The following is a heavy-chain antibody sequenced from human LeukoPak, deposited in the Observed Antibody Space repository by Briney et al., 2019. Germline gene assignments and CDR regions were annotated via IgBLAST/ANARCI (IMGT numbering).Heavy chain of an antibody. CDR1: GGSFSGYY. V-gene: IGHV4-34*01. Sequence: SETLSLTCAVYGGSFSGYYWSWIRQPPGKGLEWIGEINHSGSTNYNPSLKSRATISVDTSKNQFSLKLSSVTAADTAVYYCATPTGDSSGYYFDYWGQGTLVTVSS. D-gene: IGHD3-22*01. J-gene: IGHJ4*02. CDR3: ATPTGDSSGYYFDY. CDR2: INHSGST.